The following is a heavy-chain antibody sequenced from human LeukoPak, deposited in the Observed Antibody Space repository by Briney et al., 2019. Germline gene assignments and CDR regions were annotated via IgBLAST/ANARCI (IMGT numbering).Heavy chain of an antibody. CDR3: ARAPITSPFYFDY. J-gene: IGHJ4*02. V-gene: IGHV3-20*04. Sequence: GGSLRLSCTASGFAFDEHGMSWVRQVPGKGLEWVSGINWSGGSTGYADSLRGRFTISRDNAKNSLYLQMDSLRAEDTALYYCARAPITSPFYFDYWGQGTLVTVSS. CDR2: INWSGGST. CDR1: GFAFDEHG. D-gene: IGHD2-2*01.